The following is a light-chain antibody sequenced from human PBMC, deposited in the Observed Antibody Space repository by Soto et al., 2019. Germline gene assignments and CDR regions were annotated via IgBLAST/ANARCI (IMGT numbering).Light chain of an antibody. V-gene: IGLV2-14*01. Sequence: QSALTQPASVSGSPGQSITISCSGTISDFVVYNYVSWYQQHPGKAPKLMLYGVSKRPSGVSNRFSGSKSGDTASLTISGLQAEDEADYYCSSYTSSRTWVFGGGTKLTVL. CDR1: ISDFVVYNY. J-gene: IGLJ3*02. CDR3: SSYTSSRTWV. CDR2: GVS.